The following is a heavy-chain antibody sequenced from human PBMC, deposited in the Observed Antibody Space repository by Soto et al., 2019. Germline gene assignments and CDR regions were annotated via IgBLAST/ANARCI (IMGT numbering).Heavy chain of an antibody. D-gene: IGHD2-8*01. V-gene: IGHV4-28*01. CDR3: ARNVYTRWFDP. J-gene: IGHJ5*02. CDR2: IYYSGST. CDR1: GYSISGSNW. Sequence: PSETLSLTCAVSGYSISGSNWWGWIRQPPGKGLEWIGYIYYSGSTYYNPSLKSRVTMSVDTSKNQFSLKLSSVTAVDTAVYYCARNVYTRWFDPWGQGTLVTVSS.